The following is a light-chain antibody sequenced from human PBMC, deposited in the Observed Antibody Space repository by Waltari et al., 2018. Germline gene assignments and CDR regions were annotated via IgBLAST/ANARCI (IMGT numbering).Light chain of an antibody. CDR1: QSIGIY. Sequence: LVLTQSPGTLSLSPGERATLPCRASQSIGIYLAWYQQKPGQAPRLLMYHASTRATGIPDRFSGSGSGTDFSLTISRLEPEDFAVYYCQKYESLPATFGQGTKVEIK. J-gene: IGKJ1*01. CDR2: HAS. V-gene: IGKV3-20*01. CDR3: QKYESLPAT.